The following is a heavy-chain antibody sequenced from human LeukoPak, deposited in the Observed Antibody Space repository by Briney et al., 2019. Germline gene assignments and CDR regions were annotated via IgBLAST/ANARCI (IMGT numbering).Heavy chain of an antibody. Sequence: PGGSLRLSCAASGFTFSSYGMSWVRQTPGKGLEWVSVISGSGGSTFYADSVKGRFTISRDNSKNTLYLQMNSLRAEDTAVYYCAKMEITMVRGVIIRGFDYWGQGTLVTVSS. CDR2: ISGSGGST. CDR1: GFTFSSYG. CDR3: AKMEITMVRGVIIRGFDY. D-gene: IGHD3-10*01. J-gene: IGHJ4*02. V-gene: IGHV3-23*01.